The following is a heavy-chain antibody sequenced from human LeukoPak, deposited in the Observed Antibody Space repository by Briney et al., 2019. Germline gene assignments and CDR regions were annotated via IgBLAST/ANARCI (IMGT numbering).Heavy chain of an antibody. CDR1: GFTFSSYS. V-gene: IGHV3-21*01. CDR3: ARILVGATLPSDY. D-gene: IGHD1-26*01. J-gene: IGHJ4*02. CDR2: ISSSSSYI. Sequence: GGSLRLSCAASGFTFSSYSMNWVRQAPGKGLEWVSSISSSSSYIYYADSVKGRFTISRDNAKNSLYLQMNSLRAEDTAVYYCARILVGATLPSDYWGQGTLVTVSS.